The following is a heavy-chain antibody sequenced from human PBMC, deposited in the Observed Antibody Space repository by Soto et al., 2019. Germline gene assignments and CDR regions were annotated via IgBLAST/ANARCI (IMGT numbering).Heavy chain of an antibody. CDR2: ISSSSSYI. CDR1: GFTFSSYS. V-gene: IGHV3-21*01. D-gene: IGHD2-2*02. J-gene: IGHJ3*02. CDR3: ARDRCSSTSCYTLRSAFDI. Sequence: PGGSLTLSCAASGFTFSSYSMNWVRKAPVTGLEWVSSISSSSSYIYYADSVKGRFTISRDNAKNSLYLQMNSRSAEDTAVYYCARDRCSSTSCYTLRSAFDIWGQGTMGTVSS.